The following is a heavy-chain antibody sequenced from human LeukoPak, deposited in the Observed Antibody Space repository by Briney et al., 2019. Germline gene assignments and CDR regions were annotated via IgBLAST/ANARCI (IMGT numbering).Heavy chain of an antibody. V-gene: IGHV1-24*01. Sequence: ASVKVSCKVSGYTLTELSMHWVRQAPGKGLEWMGGFDPEDGETIYAQKFQGRVTVTEDTSTDTAYMELSSLRSEDTAVYYCATDSVPDYYDSSGYYHYWGQGTLVTVSS. CDR2: FDPEDGET. J-gene: IGHJ4*02. CDR3: ATDSVPDYYDSSGYYHY. D-gene: IGHD3-22*01. CDR1: GYTLTELS.